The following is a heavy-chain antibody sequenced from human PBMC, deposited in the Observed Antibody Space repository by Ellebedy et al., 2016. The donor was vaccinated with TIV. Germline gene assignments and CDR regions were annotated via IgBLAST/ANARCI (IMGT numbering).Heavy chain of an antibody. V-gene: IGHV3-9*01. CDR3: AKGGEKEGWTGLGDGWFDP. D-gene: IGHD1-14*01. Sequence: PGGSLRLSCAASGFTFDDYAMHWVRQAPGKGLEWVAGISWNSGSIGYADSVKGRFTISRDNAKSSLYLQMNSLRAEDTAVYYCAKGGEKEGWTGLGDGWFDPWGQGTLVTVSS. J-gene: IGHJ5*02. CDR1: GFTFDDYA. CDR2: ISWNSGSI.